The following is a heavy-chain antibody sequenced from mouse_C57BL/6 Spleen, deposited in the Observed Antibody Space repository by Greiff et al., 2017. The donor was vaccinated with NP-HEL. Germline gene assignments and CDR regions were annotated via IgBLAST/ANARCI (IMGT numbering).Heavy chain of an antibody. J-gene: IGHJ1*03. V-gene: IGHV1-64*01. CDR1: GYTFTSYW. Sequence: VQLQQPGAELVKPGASVKLSCKASGYTFTSYWMHWVKQRPGQGLEWIGMIHPNSGSTNYNEKFKSKATLTVDKSSSTAYMQLSSLTSEDSAVYYCAREAYYGSSYWYFDVWGTGTTVTVSS. CDR2: IHPNSGST. CDR3: AREAYYGSSYWYFDV. D-gene: IGHD1-1*01.